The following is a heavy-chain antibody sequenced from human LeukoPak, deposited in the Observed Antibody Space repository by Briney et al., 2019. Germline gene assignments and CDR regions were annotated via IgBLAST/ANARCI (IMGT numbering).Heavy chain of an antibody. Sequence: SETLSLTCAVYGGSFSGYYWSWIRQTPGKGLEWIGEINHSGSTNYNPPLKSRVTISVDTSKNQFSLKLSSVTAADTAVYYCASACLGYYYDSSGYYCYWGQGTLVTVSS. CDR2: INHSGST. CDR1: GGSFSGYY. CDR3: ASACLGYYYDSSGYYCY. J-gene: IGHJ4*02. D-gene: IGHD3-22*01. V-gene: IGHV4-34*01.